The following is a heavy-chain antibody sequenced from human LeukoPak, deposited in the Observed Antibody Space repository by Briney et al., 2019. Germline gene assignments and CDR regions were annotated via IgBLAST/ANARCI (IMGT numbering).Heavy chain of an antibody. CDR1: GYTFRNHG. D-gene: IGHD5-24*01. CDR3: VRDFPTKSLRHFEY. Sequence: WASVKVSCQASGYTFRNHGISWVRQVPGQGLEWVAWISVYTGETDYSQKFQGRVTLTTDTSTSTAYMEMRSLTSDDTAVHYCVRDFPTKSLRHFEYWGQGTLVTVSS. CDR2: ISVYTGET. J-gene: IGHJ4*02. V-gene: IGHV1-18*01.